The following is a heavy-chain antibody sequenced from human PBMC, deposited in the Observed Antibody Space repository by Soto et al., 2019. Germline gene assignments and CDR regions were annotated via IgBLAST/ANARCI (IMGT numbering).Heavy chain of an antibody. Sequence: QVQLVQSGAEVKKPGSSVKVSCKASGGTFSSYAISWVRQAPGQGLEWMGGIIPICGTANYAQKFQGRVTITADKSTSTAYMELSSLRSEDTAVYYCAGWITTVTTTPSFDYWGQGTLVTVSS. CDR1: GGTFSSYA. CDR2: IIPICGTA. J-gene: IGHJ4*02. D-gene: IGHD4-17*01. V-gene: IGHV1-69*06. CDR3: AGWITTVTTTPSFDY.